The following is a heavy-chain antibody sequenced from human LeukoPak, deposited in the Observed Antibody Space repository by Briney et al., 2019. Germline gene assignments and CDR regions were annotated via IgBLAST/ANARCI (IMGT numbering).Heavy chain of an antibody. CDR2: ISSSSSYI. V-gene: IGHV3-21*01. CDR3: ARDEEEIVGATPVGD. D-gene: IGHD1-26*01. J-gene: IGHJ4*02. CDR1: GFTFSSYS. Sequence: GGSLRLSCAASGFTFSSYSMNWVRQAPGKGLEWVSSISSSSSYIYYADSVKGRFTISRDNAKNSLYLQMNSLRAEDTAVYYCARDEEEIVGATPVGDWGQGTLVTVSS.